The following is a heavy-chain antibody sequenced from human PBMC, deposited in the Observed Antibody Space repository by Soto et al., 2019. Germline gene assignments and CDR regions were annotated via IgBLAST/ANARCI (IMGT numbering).Heavy chain of an antibody. V-gene: IGHV5-51*01. CDR1: GYSFTSYW. CDR2: IYPGDSDT. D-gene: IGHD3-22*01. Sequence: GESLKISCKGSGYSFTSYWIGWVLQMPGKGLEWMGIIYPGDSDTRYSPSFQGQVTISADKSISTAYLQWSSLKASDTAMYYCARHGAQYYYDSSGYYSYYYGMDVWGQGTTVTVSS. J-gene: IGHJ6*02. CDR3: ARHGAQYYYDSSGYYSYYYGMDV.